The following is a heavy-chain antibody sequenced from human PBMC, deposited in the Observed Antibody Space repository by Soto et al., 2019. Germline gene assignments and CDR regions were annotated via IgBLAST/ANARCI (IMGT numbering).Heavy chain of an antibody. J-gene: IGHJ6*02. Sequence: TCTVSGGSIRSYYWSWIRQPPGKGLEWIGYIYYSGSTNYNPSLKSRVTISVDTSKNQFSLKLSSVTAEDTAVYYCAREGLTGTIGLYYYYGMDVWGQGTTVTVSS. CDR3: AREGLTGTIGLYYYYGMDV. CDR1: GGSIRSYY. V-gene: IGHV4-59*01. CDR2: IYYSGST. D-gene: IGHD1-7*01.